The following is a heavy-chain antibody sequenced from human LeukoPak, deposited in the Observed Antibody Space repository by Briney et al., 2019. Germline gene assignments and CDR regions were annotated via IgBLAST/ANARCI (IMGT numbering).Heavy chain of an antibody. V-gene: IGHV3-30*02. CDR1: GFTFRSYG. D-gene: IGHD3-3*01. CDR2: IRYDGSNK. J-gene: IGHJ4*02. Sequence: GGSLRLSCAASGFTFRSYGMHWVRQAPGKGLEWVAFIRYDGSNKYYADSVKGRFTISRDNSKNTLYLQMNSLRAEDTAVYYCAKDGGYWSSYFDYWGQGTLVTVSS. CDR3: AKDGGYWSSYFDY.